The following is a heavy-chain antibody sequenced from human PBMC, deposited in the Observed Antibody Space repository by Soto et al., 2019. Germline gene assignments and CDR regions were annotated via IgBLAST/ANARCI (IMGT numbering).Heavy chain of an antibody. V-gene: IGHV3-7*01. D-gene: IGHD5-18*01. CDR2: INQDRSEK. J-gene: IGHJ4*02. CDR3: AIWNSYGYSFDY. CDR1: GFTFSSYW. Sequence: EVQLVESGGGLVQPGGSLRLSCAASGFTFSSYWMSWVRQAPGKGLEWVANINQDRSEKYYVDSVKGRFTISRDNAKNSLYQQRNRLRAEDTAVYYCAIWNSYGYSFDYWGQGTLVTVSS.